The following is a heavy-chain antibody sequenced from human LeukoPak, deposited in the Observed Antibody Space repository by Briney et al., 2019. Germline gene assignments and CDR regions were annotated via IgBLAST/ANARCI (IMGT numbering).Heavy chain of an antibody. V-gene: IGHV1-2*02. CDR3: ARDQAPVGMRPYQLPISGYDY. CDR1: GYTFTGYY. J-gene: IGHJ4*02. CDR2: INPNSGGT. D-gene: IGHD2-2*01. Sequence: GASVKVSCKASGYTFTGYYMHWVRQAPGQGLEWMGWINPNSGGTNYAQKFQGRVTMTRDTSISTAYMELSRLRSDDTAVYYCARDQAPVGMRPYQLPISGYDYWGQGTLVTVSS.